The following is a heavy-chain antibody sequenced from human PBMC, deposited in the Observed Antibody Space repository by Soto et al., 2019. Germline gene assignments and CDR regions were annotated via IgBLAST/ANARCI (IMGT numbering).Heavy chain of an antibody. J-gene: IGHJ4*02. CDR2: ISAYNGNT. CDR3: ARWSLQDDYGWGSYRSDFDY. Sequence: QVQLVQSGAEVKKPGASVKVSCKASGYTFTSYGISWVRQAPGQGLEWMGWISAYNGNTNYAQKLQGRVTMTTDTATSTAYMELRSLRSDDTAVYYCARWSLQDDYGWGSYRSDFDYWGQGTLVTVSS. V-gene: IGHV1-18*04. CDR1: GYTFTSYG. D-gene: IGHD3-16*02.